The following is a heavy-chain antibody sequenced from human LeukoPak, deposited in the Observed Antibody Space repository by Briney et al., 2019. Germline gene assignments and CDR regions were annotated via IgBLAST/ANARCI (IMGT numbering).Heavy chain of an antibody. Sequence: SETLSLTCTVSGGSISSSSNYYWGWIRQPPGKGLEWIGSIYYSGSTYYNPSLKSRVTISVDTSTNQFSLKLSSVTAADTAVYSCARGSGRVVGGFGFDYWGQGTLVTVSS. J-gene: IGHJ4*02. CDR2: IYYSGST. D-gene: IGHD2-15*01. CDR3: ARGSGRVVGGFGFDY. V-gene: IGHV4-39*01. CDR1: GGSISSSSNYY.